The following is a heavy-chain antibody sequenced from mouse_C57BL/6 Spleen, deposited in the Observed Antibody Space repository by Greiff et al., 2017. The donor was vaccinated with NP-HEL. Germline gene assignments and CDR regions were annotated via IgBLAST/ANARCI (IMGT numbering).Heavy chain of an antibody. CDR1: GYAFSSSW. J-gene: IGHJ4*01. CDR3: ARSVTGTEAMDY. Sequence: QVHVKQSGPELVKPGASVKISCKASGYAFSSSWMNWVKQRPGKGLEWIGRIYPGDGDTNYNGKFKGKATLTADKSSSTAYMQLISLTSEDAAVYFCARSVTGTEAMDYWGQGTSVTVSS. D-gene: IGHD4-1*01. V-gene: IGHV1-82*01. CDR2: IYPGDGDT.